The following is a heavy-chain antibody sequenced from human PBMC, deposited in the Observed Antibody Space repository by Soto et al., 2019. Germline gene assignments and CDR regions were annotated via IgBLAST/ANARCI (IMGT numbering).Heavy chain of an antibody. D-gene: IGHD1-26*01. V-gene: IGHV1-3*01. CDR2: INSGNGNT. CDR1: GYTFTKYA. Sequence: ASVKVSCKTSGYTFTKYAIHWVRQAPAQSLEWMGWINSGNGNTKYSQTFQGRVTITTDTSANTAYMELSSLRSEDTAVYYCARVGQWGGMDVWGQGTTVTVSS. CDR3: ARVGQWGGMDV. J-gene: IGHJ6*02.